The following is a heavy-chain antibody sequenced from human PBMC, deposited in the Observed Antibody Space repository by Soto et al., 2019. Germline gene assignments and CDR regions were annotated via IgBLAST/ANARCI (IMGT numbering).Heavy chain of an antibody. D-gene: IGHD3-9*01. V-gene: IGHV1-8*01. CDR2: MNPSSGNT. CDR1: GYTFTMYD. CDR3: ASALRYFDWLFPLYYGMDG. Sequence: ASVTVSCTASGYTFTMYDINWVLPAAGPVLEWMGWMNPSSGNTCYAQRFQGRVTMTRNTSISTAYMELSSLRSEDTAVYYCASALRYFDWLFPLYYGMDGWGQGTTVTVSS. J-gene: IGHJ6*02.